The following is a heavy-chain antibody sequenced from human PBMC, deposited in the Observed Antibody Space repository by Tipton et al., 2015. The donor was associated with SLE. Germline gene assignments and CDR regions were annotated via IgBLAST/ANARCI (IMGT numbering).Heavy chain of an antibody. CDR3: ARGDGGEWELLGYFDY. CDR2: INWNGGST. CDR1: KFTFSEYS. J-gene: IGHJ4*02. Sequence: SLRLSCAASKFTFSEYSMNWVRQAPGKGLEWVSGINWNGGSTGYADSVKGRFTISRDNAKNSLYLQMNSLRAEDTALYYCARGDGGEWELLGYFDYWGQGTLVTVSS. D-gene: IGHD1-26*01. V-gene: IGHV3-20*04.